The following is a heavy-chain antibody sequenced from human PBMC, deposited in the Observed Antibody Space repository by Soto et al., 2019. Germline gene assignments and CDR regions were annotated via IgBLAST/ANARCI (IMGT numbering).Heavy chain of an antibody. J-gene: IGHJ4*02. D-gene: IGHD2-15*01. Sequence: PGGSLRLSCVASGFTFSSYAMSWVRQAPGKGLQWVSAITGSGGSTYYADSVKGRFTISRDNSKNTLYLQMNSLRAEDTAVYYCSGPIVMIAAHFDNWGQGTLVTVSS. V-gene: IGHV3-23*01. CDR1: GFTFSSYA. CDR2: ITGSGGST. CDR3: SGPIVMIAAHFDN.